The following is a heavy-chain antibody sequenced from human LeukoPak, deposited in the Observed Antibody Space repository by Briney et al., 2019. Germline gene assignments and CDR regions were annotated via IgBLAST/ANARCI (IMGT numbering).Heavy chain of an antibody. CDR2: ISYDGSNK. CDR3: VRAFSHGHTNWFDP. D-gene: IGHD5-24*01. V-gene: IGHV3-30-3*01. J-gene: IGHJ5*02. CDR1: GFTFSSYA. Sequence: PGGSLRLSCAASGFTFSSYAMHWVRQAPGKGLEWVAVISYDGSNKYYADSVRGRFTISRDNSKKTLYLQMNSLRAEDTAVYYCVRAFSHGHTNWFDPWGQGTLVTVSS.